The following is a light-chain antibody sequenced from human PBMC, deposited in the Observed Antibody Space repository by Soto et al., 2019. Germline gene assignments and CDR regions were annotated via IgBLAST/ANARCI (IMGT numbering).Light chain of an antibody. V-gene: IGLV2-18*02. Sequence: QSALTQPPSVSGSPGQSVTISCTGTASDVGSYNRVSWYQQPPGAAPKLMIYEVSNRPSGVPDRFSGSKSGNTASLTISGLLAEDEGDYYCSSYTSSSTVVFGGGTKLTVL. CDR1: ASDVGSYNR. J-gene: IGLJ2*01. CDR3: SSYTSSSTVV. CDR2: EVS.